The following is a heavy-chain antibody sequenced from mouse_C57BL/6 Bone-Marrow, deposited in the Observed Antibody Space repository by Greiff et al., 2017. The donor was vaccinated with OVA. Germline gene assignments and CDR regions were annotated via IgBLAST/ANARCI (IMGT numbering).Heavy chain of an antibody. Sequence: EVKLMESGGDLVKPGGSLKLSCAASGFTFSSYGMSWVLQTPDKRLEWVATISSGGSYTYYPDSVKGRFTISRDNAKNTLYLQMSRRKSEDTAMDYCARLTKAWGQGTLVTVSA. CDR2: ISSGGSYT. V-gene: IGHV5-6*01. CDR1: GFTFSSYG. CDR3: ARLTKA. J-gene: IGHJ3*01.